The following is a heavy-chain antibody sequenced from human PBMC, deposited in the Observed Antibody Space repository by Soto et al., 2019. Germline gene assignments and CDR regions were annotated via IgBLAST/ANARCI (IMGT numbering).Heavy chain of an antibody. V-gene: IGHV3-74*01. CDR3: ASGYSSSWYNAFDI. Sequence: GGSLRLSCAASGFSFSSYWMHWVRQAPGKGLVWVSRINSDGSSTAYADSVKGRFTISRDNAKNTLYVQMNSLRAEDTAVYYCASGYSSSWYNAFDIWGQGTMVTVSS. CDR2: INSDGSST. D-gene: IGHD6-13*01. J-gene: IGHJ3*02. CDR1: GFSFSSYW.